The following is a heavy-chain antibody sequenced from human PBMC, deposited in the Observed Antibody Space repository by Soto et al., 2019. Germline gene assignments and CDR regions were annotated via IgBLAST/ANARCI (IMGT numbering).Heavy chain of an antibody. CDR2: IYWDDDK. Sequence: QITLKASGPTLVKPTQTLTLTCSFSGFSLSNIRVGVGWIRQPPGEALEWLALIYWDDDKRYSPTLKTRLTITKDTPKNPVVLRMSDMDPVDTATYYCAHILVDGFGYYFDCCGQGTLVTVSS. V-gene: IGHV2-5*02. D-gene: IGHD2-8*02. CDR3: AHILVDGFGYYFDC. J-gene: IGHJ4*02. CDR1: GFSLSNIRVG.